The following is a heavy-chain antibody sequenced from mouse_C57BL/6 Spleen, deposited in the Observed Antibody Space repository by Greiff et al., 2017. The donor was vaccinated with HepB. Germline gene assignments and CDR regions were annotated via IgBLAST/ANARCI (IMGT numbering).Heavy chain of an antibody. D-gene: IGHD2-12*01. V-gene: IGHV1-53*01. CDR2: INPSNGGT. CDR1: GYTFTSYW. J-gene: IGHJ1*03. CDR3: APEGIRQDWYFDV. Sequence: QVQLQQPGTELVKPGASVKLSCKASGYTFTSYWMHWVKQRPGQGLEWIGNINPSNGGTNYNEKFKSKATLTIDKSSSTAYMQLSSLTSEDSAVYYCAPEGIRQDWYFDVWGTGTTVTVSS.